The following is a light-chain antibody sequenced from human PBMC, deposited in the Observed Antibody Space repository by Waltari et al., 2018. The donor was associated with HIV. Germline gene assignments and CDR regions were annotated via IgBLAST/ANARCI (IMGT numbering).Light chain of an antibody. V-gene: IGLV2-14*01. CDR3: SSFSSSSTPYV. J-gene: IGLJ1*01. CDR1: TSDVGGYNY. Sequence: QSGLTQPASVSGSPGQPLTISCTGTTSDVGGYNYVSWYQQPPGKAPKLIIYEVSNRHSGVSNRFSASKSGNTASPTISGLQPEDETDYYCSSFSSSSTPYVFGTGTKVTVL. CDR2: EVS.